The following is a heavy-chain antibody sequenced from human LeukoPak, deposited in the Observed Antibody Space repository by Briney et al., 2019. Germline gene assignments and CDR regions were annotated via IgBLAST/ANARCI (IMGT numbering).Heavy chain of an antibody. CDR2: FYYGGDT. J-gene: IGHJ4*02. Sequence: PSETLSLTCTVSGGSISSNTYYWDWLRQPPGKGLEWIGSFYYGGDTFYNPSLKSRVTMSVDTSKNHFSLKLTSVTAADTAVYYCARRAGDGSDYPPGFDYWGQGTLVTVSS. V-gene: IGHV4-39*02. D-gene: IGHD3-22*01. CDR1: GGSISSNTYY. CDR3: ARRAGDGSDYPPGFDY.